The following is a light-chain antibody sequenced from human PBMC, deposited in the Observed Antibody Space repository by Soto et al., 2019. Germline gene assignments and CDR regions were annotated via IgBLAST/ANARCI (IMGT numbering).Light chain of an antibody. V-gene: IGLV1-40*01. J-gene: IGLJ2*01. CDR2: GNF. CDR3: QSYDSSLSALV. CDR1: SSNIGAGYD. Sequence: QSVLTQPPSVSGAPGQRVTISCTGNSSNIGAGYDVHWYQQLPETAPKLLISGNFNRPSGVPDRFSGSKSGTSASLAITGLRAEDEADYYCQSYDSSLSALVFGGGTKLTVL.